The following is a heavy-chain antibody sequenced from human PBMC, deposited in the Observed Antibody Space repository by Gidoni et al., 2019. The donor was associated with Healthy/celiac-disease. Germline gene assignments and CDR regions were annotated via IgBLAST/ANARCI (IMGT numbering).Heavy chain of an antibody. D-gene: IGHD7-27*01. CDR3: AKGSWGAASTADY. V-gene: IGHV3-23*01. J-gene: IGHJ4*02. CDR1: GFPFSSYA. CDR2: ISGSGGST. Sequence: EVQLLEPGGGLVQPGGSLRLSCAASGFPFSSYAMSWVRQAPGKGLEWVSAISGSGGSTYYADSVKGRFTISRDNSKNTLYLQMNSLRAEDTAVYYCAKGSWGAASTADYWGQGTLVTVSS.